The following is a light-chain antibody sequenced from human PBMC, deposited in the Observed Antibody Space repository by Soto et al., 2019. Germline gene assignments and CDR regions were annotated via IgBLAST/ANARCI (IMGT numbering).Light chain of an antibody. CDR3: SSYAVNNKVV. Sequence: QSVLTQPPSVSGAPGQRVTISCTGSSSNIGAGYDVHWYQHLPGTAPKLLISDNSNRPSGVPDRYSGSKSGTSASLAITGLQAEDEADYYCSSYAVNNKVVFGGGTKVTVL. CDR1: SSNIGAGYD. J-gene: IGLJ2*01. CDR2: DNS. V-gene: IGLV1-40*01.